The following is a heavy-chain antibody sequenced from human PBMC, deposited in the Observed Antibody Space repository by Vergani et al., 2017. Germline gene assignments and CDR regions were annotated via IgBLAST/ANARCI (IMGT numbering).Heavy chain of an antibody. J-gene: IGHJ6*02. CDR1: GFTFGEYA. CDR2: IRSKAYGGTT. CDR3: TRGNLANWNYFSDYYGMDV. Sequence: EVQLVESGGGLVQPGRSLRLSCTASGFTFGEYAMSWFRQAPGKGLEWVGFIRSKAYGGTTEYAASVKGRLTISRDDSKSIAYLQMNSLKTEDTAVYYCTRGNLANWNYFSDYYGMDVWGQGTTVTVSS. V-gene: IGHV3-49*03. D-gene: IGHD1-7*01.